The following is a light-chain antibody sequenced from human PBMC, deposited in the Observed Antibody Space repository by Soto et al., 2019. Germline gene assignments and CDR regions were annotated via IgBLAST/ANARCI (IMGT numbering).Light chain of an antibody. J-gene: IGLJ2*01. Sequence: QSVLTQPASVSGSPGQSITISCTGSSSDVGGFNYVSWYQQHPGNAPKLLIYEVSNRPSGVSGRFSASKSGNTASLTISGLQAEDEADYYCCSYTRSATLVFAAGTKLTVL. CDR3: CSYTRSATLV. CDR2: EVS. V-gene: IGLV2-14*03. CDR1: SSDVGGFNY.